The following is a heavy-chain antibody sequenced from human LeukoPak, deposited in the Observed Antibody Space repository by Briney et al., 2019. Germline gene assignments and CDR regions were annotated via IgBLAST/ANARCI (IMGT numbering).Heavy chain of an antibody. D-gene: IGHD3-9*01. V-gene: IGHV4-38-2*01. CDR3: ASAYYDILTGYFDY. CDR1: GYSISSGYY. J-gene: IGHJ4*02. CDR2: IYHSGST. Sequence: PSETLSLTCAVSGYSISSGYYWGCIRQPPGKGLEWIGSIYHSGSTYYNPSLKSRVTISVDTSKNQFYLKLNSVTAADTAVYYCASAYYDILTGYFDYWGQGTRVSVSS.